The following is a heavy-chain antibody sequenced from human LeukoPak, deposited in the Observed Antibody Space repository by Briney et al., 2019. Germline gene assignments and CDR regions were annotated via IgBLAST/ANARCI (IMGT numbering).Heavy chain of an antibody. CDR3: ARDLGMDV. J-gene: IGHJ6*04. V-gene: IGHV4-59*01. CDR1: DDSITIYY. CDR2: IDHTGST. Sequence: SETLSLTCTVSDDSITIYYWTWIRQPPGKGLEWIGYIDHTGSTNYNPSLNSRVTISRDTSKNHFSLKLSSATAADTAVYYCARDLGMDVWGRGTTVTVSS.